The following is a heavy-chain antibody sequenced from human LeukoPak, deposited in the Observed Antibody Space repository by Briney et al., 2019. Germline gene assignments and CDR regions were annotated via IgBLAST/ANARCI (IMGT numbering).Heavy chain of an antibody. D-gene: IGHD4-23*01. Sequence: GGSLRLSCAASGFTFKNSAMSWVRQAPGRGLEWVSTISGSRDNSYYADSVKGRFTISRDNSKNTLYLQMNSLRAEDTAVYYCARRAGGYSHPYDYWGQGILVTVSS. CDR3: ARRAGGYSHPYDY. CDR1: GFTFKNSA. V-gene: IGHV3-23*01. CDR2: ISGSRDNS. J-gene: IGHJ4*02.